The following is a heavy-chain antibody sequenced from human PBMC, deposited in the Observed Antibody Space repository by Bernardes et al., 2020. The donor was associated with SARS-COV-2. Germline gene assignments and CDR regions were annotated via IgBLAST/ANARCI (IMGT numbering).Heavy chain of an antibody. CDR1: GFTFSSFA. CDR3: VRGGRR. V-gene: IGHV3-64D*06. Sequence: GGSLRLSCSASGFTFSSFAMDWVRQAPGKRLEFVSAINSDGDSTYYADSVKGRFTISRNNSQDTLFLQMNSLRADDTAMYYCVRGGRRWGQGTLVTVSS. CDR2: INSDGDST. J-gene: IGHJ4*02. D-gene: IGHD3-16*01.